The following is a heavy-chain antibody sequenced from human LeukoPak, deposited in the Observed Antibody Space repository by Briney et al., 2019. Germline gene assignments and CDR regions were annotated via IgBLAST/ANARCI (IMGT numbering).Heavy chain of an antibody. CDR3: ARGATGSSWYGRRYYFDY. Sequence: ASVKVSCKASGYTFTSYDINWVRQATGQGLEWMGWMNPNSGNTGYAQKFQGRVTITRNTSISTAYMELSSLRSEDTAVYYCARGATGSSWYGRRYYFDYWGQGTLVTVSS. J-gene: IGHJ4*02. CDR2: MNPNSGNT. CDR1: GYTFTSYD. V-gene: IGHV1-8*03. D-gene: IGHD6-13*01.